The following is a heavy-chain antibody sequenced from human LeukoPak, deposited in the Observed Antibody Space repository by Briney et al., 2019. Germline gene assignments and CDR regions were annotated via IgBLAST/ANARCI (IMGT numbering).Heavy chain of an antibody. CDR1: GGSFSGYY. CDR3: ARGGWYGYYGLDV. CDR2: INHSGST. V-gene: IGHV4-34*01. J-gene: IGHJ6*02. Sequence: ASETLSLTCAVYGGSFSGYYWSWIRQPPGKGLEWIGEINHSGSTNYNPSLKSRVTISVDTSKNQFSLKLSSVTAADTAVYYCARGGWYGYYGLDVWGQGTTVTVSS. D-gene: IGHD6-19*01.